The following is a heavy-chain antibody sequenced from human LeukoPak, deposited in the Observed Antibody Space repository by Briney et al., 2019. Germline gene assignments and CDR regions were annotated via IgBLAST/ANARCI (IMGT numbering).Heavy chain of an antibody. D-gene: IGHD6-13*01. V-gene: IGHV3-48*04. J-gene: IGHJ4*02. CDR2: ISSSSSTI. Sequence: GGSLRLSCAASGFTFSTSGMNWVRQAPGKGLEWVSYISSSSSTIYYADSVKGRFTISRDNAKNSMYLQMNSLRAEDMAVYYCARGTAAVYFDHWGQGILVTVSS. CDR1: GFTFSTSG. CDR3: ARGTAAVYFDH.